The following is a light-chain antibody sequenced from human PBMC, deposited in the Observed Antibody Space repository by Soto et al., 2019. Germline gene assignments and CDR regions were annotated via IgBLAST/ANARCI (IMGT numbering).Light chain of an antibody. Sequence: QSALTQPASVSGSPGQSITISCTGTSSDVGSYNLVSWYQQHPGKAPKLMIYEGSKRPSGVSNRFSGSKSGNTASLTISGLQYEDETDYYCCSYAGSSTFVVFGRGTKLTVL. CDR3: CSYAGSSTFVV. V-gene: IGLV2-23*03. CDR1: SSDVGSYNL. CDR2: EGS. J-gene: IGLJ2*01.